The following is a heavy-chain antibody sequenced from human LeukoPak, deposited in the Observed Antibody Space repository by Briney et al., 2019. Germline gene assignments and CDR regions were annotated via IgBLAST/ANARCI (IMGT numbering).Heavy chain of an antibody. CDR1: GFTFSNYW. Sequence: PGGSLRLSCAASGFTFSNYWMSWVRQAPGKGLEWVANINEDGSEKYYVDSVKGRFTISRDNAKNSLYLQMNSLRVEDTAVFYCASGGWLDYWGQGTLVTVSS. CDR3: ASGGWLDY. D-gene: IGHD6-19*01. CDR2: INEDGSEK. V-gene: IGHV3-7*03. J-gene: IGHJ4*02.